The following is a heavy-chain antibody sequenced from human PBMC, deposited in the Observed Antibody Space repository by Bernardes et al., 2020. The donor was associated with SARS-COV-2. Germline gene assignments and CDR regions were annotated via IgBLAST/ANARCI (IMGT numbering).Heavy chain of an antibody. J-gene: IGHJ4*02. CDR1: GFTFTNYG. Sequence: GGSLRLSCITSGFTFTNYGMHWVRQAPGKGLDWVALIWDDGSNTYYADSVKGRFTISRDSSMNTVYLQMDSLRVEDTAVYYCARSAYYFARGYRIDFWGQGTLVTVSS. CDR3: ARSAYYFARGYRIDF. CDR2: IWDDGSNT. D-gene: IGHD5-18*01. V-gene: IGHV3-33*01.